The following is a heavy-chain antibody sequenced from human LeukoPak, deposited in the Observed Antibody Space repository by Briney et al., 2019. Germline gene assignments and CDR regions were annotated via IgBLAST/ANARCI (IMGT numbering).Heavy chain of an antibody. J-gene: IGHJ5*02. CDR2: ISGSGGST. D-gene: IGHD3-16*01. V-gene: IGHV3-23*01. Sequence: PSGGSLRLSCAASGFTFSSYAMSWVRQAPGKGLEWVSAISGSGGSTYYADSVKGRFTISRDNSKNTLYLQMNSLRAEDTAVYYCAKLRDYVWGSYDWFDPWGQGTLVTVSS. CDR3: AKLRDYVWGSYDWFDP. CDR1: GFTFSSYA.